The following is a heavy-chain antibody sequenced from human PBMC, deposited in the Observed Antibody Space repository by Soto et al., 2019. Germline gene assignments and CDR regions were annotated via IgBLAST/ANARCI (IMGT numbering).Heavy chain of an antibody. V-gene: IGHV5-51*01. J-gene: IGHJ4*02. Sequence: VESLKISCKGSGYIFTSYWIGCVLQMPGKGLEWMGIIYPGDSDTRYSPSFQGQVTISADKSISTAYLQWSSLKASDTAMYYCARQGGRWLPGVDYWGQGTLVTVSS. D-gene: IGHD1-26*01. CDR3: ARQGGRWLPGVDY. CDR1: GYIFTSYW. CDR2: IYPGDSDT.